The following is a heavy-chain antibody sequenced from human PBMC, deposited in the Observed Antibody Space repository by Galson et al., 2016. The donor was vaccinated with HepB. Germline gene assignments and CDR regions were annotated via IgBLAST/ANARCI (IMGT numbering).Heavy chain of an antibody. V-gene: IGHV3-48*03. CDR3: ATGGGHFDP. J-gene: IGHJ5*02. D-gene: IGHD3-16*01. CDR2: ISSSGSTI. Sequence: SLRLSCAASGFTFSSYEMNWVRQAPGKGLEWVSYISSSGSTIYYADSVKGRFTISRDNSNNTLYLQMNSLRAEDTAVYYCATGGGHFDPWGQGTLVTVSS. CDR1: GFTFSSYE.